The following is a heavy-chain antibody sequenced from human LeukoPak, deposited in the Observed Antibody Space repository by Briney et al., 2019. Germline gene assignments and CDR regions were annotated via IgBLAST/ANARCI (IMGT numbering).Heavy chain of an antibody. V-gene: IGHV4-4*07. J-gene: IGHJ3*02. CDR2: IYTSGST. CDR3: ARGRLEAMWELLPYEAFDI. Sequence: SETLSLTCTVSGGSISSYYWSWIRQPAGKGLEWIGRIYTSGSTNYNPSLKSRVTISVDTSKNQFSLKLSSVTAADTAVYYCARGRLEAMWELLPYEAFDIWGQGTMVTVSS. D-gene: IGHD1-26*01. CDR1: GGSISSYY.